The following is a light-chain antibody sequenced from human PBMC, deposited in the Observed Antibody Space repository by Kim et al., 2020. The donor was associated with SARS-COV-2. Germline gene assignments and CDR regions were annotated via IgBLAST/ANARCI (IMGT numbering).Light chain of an antibody. Sequence: ASVGDRVTITCQARQSVRKYLKLYQEKPGNPPKLLCYDASILETGASSRFSGSGSGTDFSFTLSSLQPEDISTYYCQQYDILPSAFGQGTRLEIK. V-gene: IGKV1-33*01. CDR1: QSVRKY. J-gene: IGKJ5*01. CDR2: DAS. CDR3: QQYDILPSA.